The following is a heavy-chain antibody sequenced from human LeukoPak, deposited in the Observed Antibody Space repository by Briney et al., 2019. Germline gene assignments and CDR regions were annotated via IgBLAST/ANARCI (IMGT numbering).Heavy chain of an antibody. CDR2: IYYSGST. CDR3: ARGYSSPPYYYYYYMDV. J-gene: IGHJ6*03. D-gene: IGHD6-19*01. CDR1: GGSISTYY. V-gene: IGHV4-59*01. Sequence: SETLSLTCTVSGGSISTYYWSRIRRQPPGKGLEWIGYIYYSGSTNYNPSLKSRVTISVDTSKNQFSLKLSSVTAADTAVYYCARGYSSPPYYYYYYMDVWGKGTTVTVSS.